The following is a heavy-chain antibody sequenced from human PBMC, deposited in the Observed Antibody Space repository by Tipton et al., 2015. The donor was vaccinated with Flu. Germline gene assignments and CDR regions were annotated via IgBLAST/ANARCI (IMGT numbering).Heavy chain of an antibody. Sequence: LRLSCTVSGYSISSGYYWGWIRQPPGKGLEWIGSIYHSGSTYYNPSLKSRVTISVDTSKNQFSLKLSSVTAADTAVYYCARVGYTPADAFDIWGQGTMVTVSS. D-gene: IGHD5-12*01. J-gene: IGHJ3*02. V-gene: IGHV4-38-2*02. CDR2: IYHSGST. CDR1: GYSISSGYY. CDR3: ARVGYTPADAFDI.